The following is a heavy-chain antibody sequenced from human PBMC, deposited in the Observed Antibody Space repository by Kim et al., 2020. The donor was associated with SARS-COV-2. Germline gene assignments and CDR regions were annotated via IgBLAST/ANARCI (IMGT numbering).Heavy chain of an antibody. D-gene: IGHD2-15*01. Sequence: GGSLRLSCVAYGFTFSSYSMNWVRQAPGRGLEWVSSISSGSDYIYYADSLKGRFTISRDNAKNSLYLQMNSLRVEDTAVYYCARGGRRFWGQGILVTVSS. CDR3: ARGGRRF. CDR2: ISSGSDYI. CDR1: GFTFSSYS. J-gene: IGHJ4*02. V-gene: IGHV3-21*01.